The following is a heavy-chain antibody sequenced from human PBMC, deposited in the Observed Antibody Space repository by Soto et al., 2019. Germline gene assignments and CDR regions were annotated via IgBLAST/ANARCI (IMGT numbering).Heavy chain of an antibody. V-gene: IGHV4-59*02. J-gene: IGHJ4*02. CDR1: VDSVDQSY. Sequence: LSLTFTVSVDSVDQSYWSWIRQSPGKRMEWIGYIIHRGTSKYNPSLNSRVTMSLDTSKNQVSLRLTSVTAADTAIYFCARERRGFGYIDYWGLGTLVTVSS. CDR3: ARERRGFGYIDY. CDR2: IIHRGTS. D-gene: IGHD3-3*01.